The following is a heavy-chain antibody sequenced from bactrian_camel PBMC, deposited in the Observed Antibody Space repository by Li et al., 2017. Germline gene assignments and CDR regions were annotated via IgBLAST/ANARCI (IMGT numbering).Heavy chain of an antibody. D-gene: IGHD4*01. CDR2: FYRYDGST. CDR3: AADTIAREASRLRISEYGY. V-gene: IGHV3-2*01. CDR1: LIPNNRAC. J-gene: IGHJ4*01. Sequence: QVQLVESGGGSVQAGGSLRLSCSTSLIPNNRACLGWFRQAPGKERESVARFYRYDGSTSYSTSVKDRFTISEDNVKNTLYLQVNSLKPEDTAIYYCAADTIAREASRLRISEYGYWGLGTQVTVS.